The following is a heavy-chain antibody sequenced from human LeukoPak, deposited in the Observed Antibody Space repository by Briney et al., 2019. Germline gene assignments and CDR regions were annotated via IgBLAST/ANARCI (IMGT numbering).Heavy chain of an antibody. CDR2: MNPNSGNT. Sequence: ASVKVSCKASGYTFTSYDINWVRQATGQGLEWMGWMNPNSGNTGYAQKFQGRVTMTRNTSISTAYMELSSLRSEDTAVYYCARDQIQLWSLYYYYYGMDVWGQGTTVTVSS. CDR1: GYTFTSYD. CDR3: ARDQIQLWSLYYYYYGMDV. D-gene: IGHD5-18*01. V-gene: IGHV1-8*01. J-gene: IGHJ6*02.